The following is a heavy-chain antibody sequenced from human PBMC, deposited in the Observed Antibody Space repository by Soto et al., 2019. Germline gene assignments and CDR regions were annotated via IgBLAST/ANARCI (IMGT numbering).Heavy chain of an antibody. V-gene: IGHV1-69*01. CDR2: IIVMYRTT. CDR1: GGTLSSHA. D-gene: IGHD3-3*01. Sequence: QVQLVQSGAEVKKPGSSVKVSCKASGGTLSSHAIYWVRQAPGQGLEWMGGIIVMYRTTNYAQKFYGRATITAEEAKSTAYMELSSRGSEDTAVYYCARPTKYYAVRRGNNPFDYWGQGTLVTVSS. J-gene: IGHJ4*02. CDR3: ARPTKYYAVRRGNNPFDY.